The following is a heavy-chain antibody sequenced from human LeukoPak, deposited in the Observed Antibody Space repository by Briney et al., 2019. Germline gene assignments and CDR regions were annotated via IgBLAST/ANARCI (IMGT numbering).Heavy chain of an antibody. J-gene: IGHJ4*02. CDR2: INHRGST. CDR3: ARGRDPY. CDR1: GGSFSGYY. V-gene: IGHV4-34*01. D-gene: IGHD5-24*01. Sequence: AETLSLTCAVYGGSFSGYYWTWIRHPPERGLEWIGEINHRGSTNYNPARKSRVNISVDTSKSQFSLKLNSVPAADTAMYYCARGRDPYWGQGTLVTVSS.